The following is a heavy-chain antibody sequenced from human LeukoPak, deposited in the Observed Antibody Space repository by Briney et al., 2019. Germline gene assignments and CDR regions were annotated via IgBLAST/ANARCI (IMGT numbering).Heavy chain of an antibody. D-gene: IGHD3-22*01. V-gene: IGHV3-53*01. CDR2: IYSGGST. J-gene: IGHJ4*02. CDR3: ARADDSSGYRYFDY. CDR1: GFTVSSNY. Sequence: GGSLRLSCAASGFTVSSNYMSWVRQAPGKGLEWVSVIYSGGSTYYSDSVKGRFTISRDNSKNTLYLQMHSLRAEDTAVYYCARADDSSGYRYFDYWGQGTLVTVSS.